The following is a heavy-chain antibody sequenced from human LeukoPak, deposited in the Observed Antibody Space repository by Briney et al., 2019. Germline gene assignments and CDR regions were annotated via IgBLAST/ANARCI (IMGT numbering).Heavy chain of an antibody. J-gene: IGHJ4*02. D-gene: IGHD1-7*01. CDR1: GFTFTSSA. Sequence: SVKVSCKASGFTFTSSAMQWVRQARGQRLEWRGWIVVGSGNTNYAQKFQERVTITRDMSTSTAYMELSSLRSEDTAVYYCAAERNWNYGSGFDYWGQGTLVTVSS. CDR3: AAERNWNYGSGFDY. CDR2: IVVGSGNT. V-gene: IGHV1-58*02.